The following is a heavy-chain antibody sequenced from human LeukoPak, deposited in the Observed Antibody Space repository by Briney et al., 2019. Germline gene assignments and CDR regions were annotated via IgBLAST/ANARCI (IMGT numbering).Heavy chain of an antibody. CDR3: ARDGAQANDY. J-gene: IGHJ4*02. V-gene: IGHV4-39*07. D-gene: IGHD3-10*01. CDR2: IFYSGGT. CDR1: VVSINTPNYY. Sequence: SQTLTLTCTVSVVSINTPNYYWGWIRQTPGKGLEWIGNIFYSGGTYYSPSLTSRVTISLDTSRNQFSLKLNSVTAADTAVYYCARDGAQANDYPRQG.